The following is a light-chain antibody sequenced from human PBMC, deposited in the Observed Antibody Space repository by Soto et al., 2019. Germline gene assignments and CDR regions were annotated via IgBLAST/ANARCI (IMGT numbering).Light chain of an antibody. J-gene: IGKJ1*01. Sequence: IVLTQSPGTLSLSPGERSTLFGLAIQSVSSSYLAWYQQKPGQAPRLLIYGASNRATGIPDRFSGSGSGTDFTLTISRLEPEDFAVYYCQQYGSSPPWTFGQGTKVDIK. V-gene: IGKV3-20*01. CDR3: QQYGSSPPWT. CDR2: GAS. CDR1: QSVSSSY.